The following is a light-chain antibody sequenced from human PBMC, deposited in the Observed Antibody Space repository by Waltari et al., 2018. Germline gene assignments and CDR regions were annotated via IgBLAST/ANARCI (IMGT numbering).Light chain of an antibody. CDR3: YSTADNNWV. V-gene: IGLV3-27*01. CDR1: VLAKKY. Sequence: SYELTQPSSVSVSPGQTATITCSGDVLAKKYGRWLQQKPGQAPAVVIYKGSERPSGIPERFSGSDSGATVTLTITGAQFEDEADYYCYSTADNNWVFGGGTKLTVL. J-gene: IGLJ3*02. CDR2: KGS.